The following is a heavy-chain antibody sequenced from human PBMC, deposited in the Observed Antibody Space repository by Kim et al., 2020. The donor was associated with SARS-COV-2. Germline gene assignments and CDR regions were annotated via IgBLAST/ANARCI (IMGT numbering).Heavy chain of an antibody. J-gene: IGHJ4*02. D-gene: IGHD4-17*01. CDR1: GYTFNSYA. CDR3: ARNGDYNDY. V-gene: IGHV7-4-1*02. CDR2: INTNTGYP. Sequence: ASVKVSCKASGYTFNSYAINWVRQPPGQGLEWMGWINTNTGYPTYAQGFTGRFVFSLDTSVTTAYLQISSLKPEDTAVYYCARNGDYNDYWGQGILVTVSS.